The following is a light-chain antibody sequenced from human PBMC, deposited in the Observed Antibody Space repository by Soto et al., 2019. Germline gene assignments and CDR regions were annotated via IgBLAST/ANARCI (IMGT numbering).Light chain of an antibody. CDR2: GAS. CDR3: HQYGSSPRT. J-gene: IGKJ1*01. CDR1: QIVTSDY. V-gene: IGKV3-20*01. Sequence: DIVLTQSPGTLSLSPGERVTLSCRASQIVTSDYLAWYHQEPGQAPRLPIYGASNRATGIPDRFSGSGSGTDFTLSISRLEPGDFGMYFCHQYGSSPRTFGQGTKVDIK.